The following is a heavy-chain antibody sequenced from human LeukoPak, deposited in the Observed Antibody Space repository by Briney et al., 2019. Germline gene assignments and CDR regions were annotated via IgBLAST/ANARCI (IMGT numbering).Heavy chain of an antibody. J-gene: IGHJ4*02. CDR2: IYDTGNT. Sequence: SETLSLTCTVSGVSISSYYWSWVRQPPGKGLEWIGHIYDTGNTNYNPSLESRVTISVDTPKNQFSLRLTSVTAADTAVYFCARATPWLLPGYWGQGTLVTVSS. V-gene: IGHV4-59*01. CDR1: GVSISSYY. D-gene: IGHD3-22*01. CDR3: ARATPWLLPGY.